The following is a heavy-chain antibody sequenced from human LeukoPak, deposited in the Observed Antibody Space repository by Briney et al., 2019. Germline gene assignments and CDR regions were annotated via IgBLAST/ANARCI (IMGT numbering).Heavy chain of an antibody. V-gene: IGHV4-31*03. CDR2: IYYSGRP. D-gene: IGHD2-2*01. CDR1: GGSISSGGYY. J-gene: IGHJ5*02. Sequence: TLSLTCTVSGGSISSGGYYWRWIRQHPGKALEWIGYIYYSGRPYYNSSLKSRVTISVDTSKNQLSLKLSSVTAADTAVYYCARASSASPEGDWFDPWGQGTLVTVSS. CDR3: ARASSASPEGDWFDP.